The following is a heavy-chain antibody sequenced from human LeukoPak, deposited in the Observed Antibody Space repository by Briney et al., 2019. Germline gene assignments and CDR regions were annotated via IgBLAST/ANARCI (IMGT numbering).Heavy chain of an antibody. CDR3: ARDGPRGYSYGYVWYYFDY. J-gene: IGHJ4*02. Sequence: ASVKVSCKASGYTFTSYGINWVRQAPGQGLEWMGWISAYNGDTNYAQKFQGRVTMTRDTSISTAYMELSRLRSDDTAVYYCARDGPRGYSYGYVWYYFDYWGQGTLVTVSS. CDR2: ISAYNGDT. V-gene: IGHV1-18*01. CDR1: GYTFTSYG. D-gene: IGHD5-18*01.